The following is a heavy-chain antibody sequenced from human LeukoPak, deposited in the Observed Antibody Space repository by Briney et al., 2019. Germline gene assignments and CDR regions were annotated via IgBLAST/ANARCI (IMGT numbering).Heavy chain of an antibody. V-gene: IGHV4-38-2*02. Sequence: PSETLSLTCTVSGYSISSGYYWGWIRQPPGKGLEWIGSIYHSGSTYYNPSLKSRVTISVDTSKNQFSLKLSSVTAADTAVYYCARESSGFDYWGQGTLVTVSS. CDR1: GYSISSGYY. D-gene: IGHD3-10*01. J-gene: IGHJ4*02. CDR3: ARESSGFDY. CDR2: IYHSGST.